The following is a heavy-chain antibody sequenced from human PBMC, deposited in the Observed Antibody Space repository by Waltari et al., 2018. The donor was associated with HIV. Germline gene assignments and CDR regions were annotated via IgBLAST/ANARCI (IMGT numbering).Heavy chain of an antibody. Sequence: QVQLVQSGAEVKKPGSSVKVSCKASGGTFSSYAISWVRQAPGQGLEWMGMSIPILGIANYAQKFQGRVTITADKSTSTAYMELSSLRSGDTAVYYCARAPRGSSGYYYGYWGQGTLVTVSS. D-gene: IGHD3-22*01. CDR3: ARAPRGSSGYYYGY. J-gene: IGHJ4*02. V-gene: IGHV1-69*04. CDR2: SIPILGIA. CDR1: GGTFSSYA.